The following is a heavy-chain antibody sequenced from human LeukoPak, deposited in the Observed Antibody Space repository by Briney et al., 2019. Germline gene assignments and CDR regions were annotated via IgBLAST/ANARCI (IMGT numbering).Heavy chain of an antibody. CDR1: GGSFSGYY. CDR2: INHSGST. D-gene: IGHD1-14*01. Sequence: SETLSLTCAVYGGSFSGYYWSWIRQPPGKGLEWIGEINHSGSTNYNPSLKSRVTISVDTSKNQFSLKLSSVTAADTAVYYCAREYRDNWFDPWGQGTLVTVSS. CDR3: AREYRDNWFDP. V-gene: IGHV4-34*01. J-gene: IGHJ5*02.